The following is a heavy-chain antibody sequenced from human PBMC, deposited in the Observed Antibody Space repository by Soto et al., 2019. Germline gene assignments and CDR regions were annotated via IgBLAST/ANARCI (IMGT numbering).Heavy chain of an antibody. CDR1: GYTFTSYA. CDR2: ISAYNGNR. CDR3: ARDPLESSWSGGIANEI. V-gene: IGHV1-18*01. J-gene: IGHJ3*02. D-gene: IGHD6-13*01. Sequence: ASVKVSCKASGYTFTSYAINWVRQAPGQRLEWMGWISAYNGNRNYAQKFQDRVNMIIDTSTATAYMELPSLRSDHTAVYYCARDPLESSWSGGIANEIWDQGTMVTVSS.